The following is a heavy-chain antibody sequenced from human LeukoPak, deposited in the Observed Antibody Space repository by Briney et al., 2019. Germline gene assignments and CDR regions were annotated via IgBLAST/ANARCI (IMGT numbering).Heavy chain of an antibody. D-gene: IGHD1-26*01. V-gene: IGHV4-4*07. J-gene: IGHJ5*02. CDR2: IYTSGST. CDR1: GGSISSYY. Sequence: SETLSLTCTVSGGSISSYYWSWIRQPAGKGLEWIGRIYTSGSTNYNPSLKSRVTMSVDTSKNQFSLKLGSVTAADTAVYYCARDLWIVGATIRYWFDPWGQGTLVTVSS. CDR3: ARDLWIVGATIRYWFDP.